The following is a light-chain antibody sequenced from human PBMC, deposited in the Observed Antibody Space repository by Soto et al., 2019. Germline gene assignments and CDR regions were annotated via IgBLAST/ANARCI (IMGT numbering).Light chain of an antibody. J-gene: IGKJ4*01. V-gene: IGKV3-15*01. CDR2: DTS. CDR1: QGIGDT. Sequence: EVMMAHSPATLSFSPGEATTRFCWASQGIGDTLAWYQHKPGQTPRLLIYDTSTRATGVPTRFSGSRSGAEFTLTINSLQSEDFAVYYCQPYNNWPLTFGGGTKVDIK. CDR3: QPYNNWPLT.